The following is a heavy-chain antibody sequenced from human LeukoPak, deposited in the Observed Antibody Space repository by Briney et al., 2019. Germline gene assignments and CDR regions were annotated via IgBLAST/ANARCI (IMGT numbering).Heavy chain of an antibody. J-gene: IGHJ4*02. CDR2: IKEDGSDK. CDR3: AKGGHFNFDY. V-gene: IGHV3-7*01. Sequence: GGSLRLSCAASGFTFSTYRMKWVRQAPGKGLEWVASIKEDGSDKYYVDSVKGRFSISRDNAKNSLYLQMNSLRTEDTAVYYCAKGGHFNFDYWGQGTLVTVSS. D-gene: IGHD5-12*01. CDR1: GFTFSTYR.